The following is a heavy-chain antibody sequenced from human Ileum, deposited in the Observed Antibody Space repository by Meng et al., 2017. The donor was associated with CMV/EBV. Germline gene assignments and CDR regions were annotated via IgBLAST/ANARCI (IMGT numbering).Heavy chain of an antibody. V-gene: IGHV2-5*02. CDR1: GFSFSTSKAG. Sequence: QIPLKESGPTLVKPTQTLTLTCTFSGFSFSTSKAGVGWIRLPPGKALEWLALIYWDDDTRYNPSLKTRLTITKDTSKNQVILTMTKMDPADTATYFCVHRSYSGQGDYWGQEALVTVSS. J-gene: IGHJ4*02. D-gene: IGHD5-12*01. CDR2: IYWDDDT. CDR3: VHRSYSGQGDY.